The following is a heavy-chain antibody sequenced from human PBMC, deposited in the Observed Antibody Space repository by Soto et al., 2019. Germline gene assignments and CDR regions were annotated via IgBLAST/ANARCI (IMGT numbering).Heavy chain of an antibody. D-gene: IGHD3-16*02. CDR3: GRGRSGEVVVFY. J-gene: IGHJ4*02. CDR1: GYTFTGYY. Sequence: QVQLVQSGAEVKESGASVKVSCKASGYTFTGYYIHWVRQAPGQGLEWVGEISPKSGGTRYAEKFQGRGTMTKDTSISTVYMELSNLSPDDTAVYYCGRGRSGEVVVFYWGQGTLVTVHS. V-gene: IGHV1-2*02. CDR2: ISPKSGGT.